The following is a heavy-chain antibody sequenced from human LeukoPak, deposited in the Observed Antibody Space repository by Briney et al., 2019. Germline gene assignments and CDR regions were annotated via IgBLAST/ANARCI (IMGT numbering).Heavy chain of an antibody. CDR1: GGSIRSSYYY. J-gene: IGHJ3*02. Sequence: SETLSLTCTVSGGSIRSSYYYWGWIRQPPGKGLEWIGYIHYSGSTNYNTSLKSRVTISVDTSKNQFSLKLSSVTAADTAVYYCARDEGRGAFEIWGQGTMVTVSS. CDR3: ARDEGRGAFEI. CDR2: IHYSGST. V-gene: IGHV4-61*01.